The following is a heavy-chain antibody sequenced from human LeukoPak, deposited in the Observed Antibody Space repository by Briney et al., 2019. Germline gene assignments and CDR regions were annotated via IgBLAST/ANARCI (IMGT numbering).Heavy chain of an antibody. CDR3: ARSGSSDAFDI. J-gene: IGHJ3*02. CDR2: IYSGGST. D-gene: IGHD3-10*01. CDR1: GFTVSNNY. Sequence: PGGSLRLSCAASGFTVSNNYMSWVRQAPGKGLKWVSVIYSGGSTYYRDSVKGRFTISRDNSKNTLYLQMNSLRAEDTAVYYCARSGSSDAFDIWGQGTMVTVSS. V-gene: IGHV3-53*01.